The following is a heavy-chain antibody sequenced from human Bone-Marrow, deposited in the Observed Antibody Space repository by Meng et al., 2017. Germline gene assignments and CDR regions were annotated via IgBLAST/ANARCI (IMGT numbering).Heavy chain of an antibody. D-gene: IGHD6-13*01. CDR3: ARDLVEQLAPTGADY. Sequence: GESLKISCAASGFTFSSYSMNWVRQAPGKGLEWVSSISSSSSYIYYADSVKGRFTISRDNAKNSLYLQMNSLRAEDTAVYYCARDLVEQLAPTGADYWGQGTLVTVSS. CDR2: ISSSSSYI. V-gene: IGHV3-21*01. CDR1: GFTFSSYS. J-gene: IGHJ4*02.